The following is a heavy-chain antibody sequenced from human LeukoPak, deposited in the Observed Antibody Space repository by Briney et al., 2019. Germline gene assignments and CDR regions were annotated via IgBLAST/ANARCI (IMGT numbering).Heavy chain of an antibody. CDR1: GDSITSNSFY. CDR2: IDYRGGP. CDR3: ARRLKGSGRTGY. J-gene: IGHJ4*02. D-gene: IGHD1-1*01. Sequence: SETLSLTCTVSGDSITSNSFYWGWIRQRPGKGLESIANIDYRGGPYYNPSLKSRFTISGDTSKNRFSLKLSSVTAADTDVYYCARRLKGSGRTGYWGQGTLVTVSS. V-gene: IGHV4-39*01.